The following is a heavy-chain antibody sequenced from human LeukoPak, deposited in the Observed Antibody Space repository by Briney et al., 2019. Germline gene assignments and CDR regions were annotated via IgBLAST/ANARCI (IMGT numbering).Heavy chain of an antibody. CDR3: ASVAVAGYFDS. V-gene: IGHV3-21*01. D-gene: IGHD6-19*01. Sequence: PGGSLRLSCAASGFTFSTYNMNWVRQAPGKWLDWVSSISSGSDYIYYADSVKGRFTISRDNAKNSLYLQMNSLRAEDTAVYYCASVAVAGYFDSWGQGTLVTVSS. CDR2: ISSGSDYI. J-gene: IGHJ4*02. CDR1: GFTFSTYN.